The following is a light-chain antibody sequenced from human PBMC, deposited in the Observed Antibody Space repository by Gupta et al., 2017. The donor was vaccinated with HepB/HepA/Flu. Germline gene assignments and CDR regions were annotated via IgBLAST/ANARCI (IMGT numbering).Light chain of an antibody. J-gene: IGKJ2*01. CDR3: QQSYSTPRA. Sequence: DIQMTQSPSSLSASVGDRVTITCRASQSISNYLNWYQQKPGKAPKLLISAASSLQSGVPSRFSGSGSGTDFTLTISSLQPEEFATYYCQQSYSTPRAFGQGTKLEIK. CDR1: QSISNY. CDR2: AAS. V-gene: IGKV1-39*01.